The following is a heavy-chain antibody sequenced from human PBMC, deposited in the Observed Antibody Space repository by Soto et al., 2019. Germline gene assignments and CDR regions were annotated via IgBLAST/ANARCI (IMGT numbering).Heavy chain of an antibody. CDR1: GFTLSTYA. CDR3: VREECLLSQPRFDL. CDR2: VGNTGDRT. D-gene: IGHD3-3*01. Sequence: GGSLRLSCAASGFTLSTYAMSWVRQVTRGLEWVSAVGNTGDRTWYADSLKGRFTISRENSKNMLYLQMNSLRVEDTAVYYCVREECLLSQPRFDLWGRGTLVTVSS. V-gene: IGHV3-23*01. J-gene: IGHJ3*01.